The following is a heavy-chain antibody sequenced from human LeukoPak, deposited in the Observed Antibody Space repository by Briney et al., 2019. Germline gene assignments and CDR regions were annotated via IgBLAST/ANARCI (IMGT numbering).Heavy chain of an antibody. CDR1: GYTFTGYY. CDR2: INPNRGGT. CDR3: AREFGDTAMVNPFDY. V-gene: IGHV1-2*02. J-gene: IGHJ4*02. Sequence: GASVKVSCKASGYTFTGYYMHWVRQAPGQGLEWMGWINPNRGGTNYAQKFQGRVTMTRDTSISTAYMELSRLRSDDTAVYYCAREFGDTAMVNPFDYWGQGTLVTVSS. D-gene: IGHD5-18*01.